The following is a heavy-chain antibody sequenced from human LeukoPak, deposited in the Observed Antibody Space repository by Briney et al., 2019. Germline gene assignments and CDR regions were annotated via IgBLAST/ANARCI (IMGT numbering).Heavy chain of an antibody. V-gene: IGHV3-30*03. CDR2: ISYDGSNK. J-gene: IGHJ4*02. CDR1: GFTFSSYG. D-gene: IGHD3-22*01. CDR3: AGNYYDSSGLDY. Sequence: GRSLRLSCAASGFTFSSYGMHWVRQIPGKGLEWVAVISYDGSNKYYADSVKGRFTISRDNSKNTLYLQMNSLRAEDTAVYYCAGNYYDSSGLDYWGQGTLVTVSS.